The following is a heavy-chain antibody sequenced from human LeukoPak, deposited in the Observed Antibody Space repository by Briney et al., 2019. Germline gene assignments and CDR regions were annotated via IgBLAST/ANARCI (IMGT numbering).Heavy chain of an antibody. CDR3: AGVRDSENWWGAFDV. CDR1: GYSFSRSG. Sequence: GASVTVSCKASGYSFSRSGITWVRQAPGQGLEWMGWISTLNGNKHYAQKFQDRVTLTTDTSTTTAHMELRSLRDDDTAVYYCAGVRDSENWWGAFDVWGQGTMVTVSS. V-gene: IGHV1-18*04. D-gene: IGHD2-8*02. J-gene: IGHJ3*01. CDR2: ISTLNGNK.